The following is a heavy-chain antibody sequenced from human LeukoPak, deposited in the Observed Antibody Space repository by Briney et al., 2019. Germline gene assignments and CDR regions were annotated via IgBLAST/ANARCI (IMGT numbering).Heavy chain of an antibody. D-gene: IGHD1-26*01. Sequence: GGSLRLSCAASGFTFSSYARSWVRQAPGKGLEWVSAISGSGGSTYYADSVKGRFTISRDNSKNTLYLQMNSLRAEYTAVYYCARFLGATDAFDIWGQGTMVTVSS. J-gene: IGHJ3*02. CDR2: ISGSGGST. CDR1: GFTFSSYA. CDR3: ARFLGATDAFDI. V-gene: IGHV3-23*01.